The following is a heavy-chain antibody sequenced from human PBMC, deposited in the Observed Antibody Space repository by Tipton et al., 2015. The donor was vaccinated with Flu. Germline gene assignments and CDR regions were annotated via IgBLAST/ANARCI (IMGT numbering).Heavy chain of an antibody. V-gene: IGHV4-4*07. D-gene: IGHD2-2*01. CDR2: IHSGGTT. CDR1: GGSISRYY. CDR3: ARDNPSIYASYGHYFYARDV. Sequence: LRLSCTVSGGSISRYYWSWIRSPAGKGLEWIGRIHSGGTTNYNPSLKSRLTMSVDMSKNQVSLQLSSVTAADTAVYYCARDNPSIYASYGHYFYARDVWGQGTAATVSS. J-gene: IGHJ6*02.